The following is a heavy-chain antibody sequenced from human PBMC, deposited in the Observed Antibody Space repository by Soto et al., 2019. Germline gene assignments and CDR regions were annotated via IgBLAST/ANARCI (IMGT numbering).Heavy chain of an antibody. CDR3: TRGAGAPWVRFDS. CDR2: ISYSAKT. V-gene: IGHV4-38-2*02. D-gene: IGHD3-22*01. J-gene: IGHJ4*02. CDR1: GYSITSGFY. Sequence: SETLSLTCSVSGYSITSGFYWGWVRQSPGKGLEWIGSISYSAKTFYNPSLASRLSIAVDTSMNQFSLRLTSVTAADTALYYCTRGAGAPWVRFDSWGQGTLVTVS.